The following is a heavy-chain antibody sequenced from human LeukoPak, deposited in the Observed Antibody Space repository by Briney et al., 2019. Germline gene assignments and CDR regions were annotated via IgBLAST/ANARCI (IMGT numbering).Heavy chain of an antibody. J-gene: IGHJ6*02. V-gene: IGHV3-74*01. CDR2: IDPDGITT. CDR1: GFPLSGNW. CDR3: TRVQAGRSGLMDV. D-gene: IGHD2-8*02. Sequence: GGSLSLPWAASGFPLSGNWLNWARQAPGGGRVWVSRIDPDGITTNYADSVKGRFTTSRDNARNTLYLQMNSLTAEDTALYYCTRVQAGRSGLMDVWGRGTTVTVSS.